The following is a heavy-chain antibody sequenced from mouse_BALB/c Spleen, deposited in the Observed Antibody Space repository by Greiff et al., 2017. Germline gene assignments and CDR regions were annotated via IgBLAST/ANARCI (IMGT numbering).Heavy chain of an antibody. J-gene: IGHJ4*01. CDR2: ISCGSSTI. D-gene: IGHD2-14*01. V-gene: IGHV5-17*02. CDR1: GFTFSSFG. CDR3: ARKERYDGNYYAMDY. Sequence: EVKLVESGGGLVQPGGSRKLSCAASGFTFSSFGMHWVRQAPEKGLEWVAYISCGSSTIYYADTVKGRFTISRDNPKNTLFLQMTSLRSEDTAMYYCARKERYDGNYYAMDYWGQGTSVTVSS.